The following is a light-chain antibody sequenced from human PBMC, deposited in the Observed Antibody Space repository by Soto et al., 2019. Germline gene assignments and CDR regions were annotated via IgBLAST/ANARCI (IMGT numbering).Light chain of an antibody. V-gene: IGKV1-39*01. Sequence: IQMTQSPSSLSASVEDRVTNTCRASQCISRYLTWYQQKPGKAPSVLIYAASRLQIGVPSRFSGSGSGTDFTLTISSLQPEDLGTYYCQQSYSTLLTFGGGTKVEIK. CDR1: QCISRY. J-gene: IGKJ4*01. CDR3: QQSYSTLLT. CDR2: AAS.